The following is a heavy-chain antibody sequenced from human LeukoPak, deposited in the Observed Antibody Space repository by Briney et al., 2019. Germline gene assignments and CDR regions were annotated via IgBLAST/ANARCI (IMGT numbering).Heavy chain of an antibody. CDR2: MRGSGETV. CDR1: GFTVSSNY. J-gene: IGHJ4*02. Sequence: GGSLRLSCAASGFTVSSNYMSWVRQAPGNGLEWIAHMRGSGETVSYADSVRGRFTISRDNVKNSLYLQMNSLRAEDTAVYYCARLGVITAAGTYDYWGQGTLVTVSS. D-gene: IGHD6-13*01. CDR3: ARLGVITAAGTYDY. V-gene: IGHV3-11*01.